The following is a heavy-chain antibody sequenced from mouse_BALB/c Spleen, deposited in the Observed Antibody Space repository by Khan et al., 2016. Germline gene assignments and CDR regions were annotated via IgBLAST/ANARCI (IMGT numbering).Heavy chain of an antibody. V-gene: IGHV2-5*01. CDR2: IWRGGST. Sequence: QVQLKQSGPGLVQPSQSLSITCTASGFSLTSYGVHWVRQSPGKGLEWLGVIWRGGSTDYNAAFMSRLSITKDNSKSQVFFKMNSLQADDTAIYYWAKRNDYASYAMDYWGQGTSVTVSS. CDR3: AKRNDYASYAMDY. D-gene: IGHD2-4*01. CDR1: GFSLTSYG. J-gene: IGHJ4*01.